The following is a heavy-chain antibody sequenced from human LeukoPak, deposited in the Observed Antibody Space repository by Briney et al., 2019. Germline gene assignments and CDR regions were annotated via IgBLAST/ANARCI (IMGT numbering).Heavy chain of an antibody. CDR1: GYTFTSYD. D-gene: IGHD2-15*01. CDR3: LTDIVVVVAATELDY. J-gene: IGHJ4*02. V-gene: IGHV1-8*01. CDR2: MNPNSGNT. Sequence: ASVKVSCKASGYTFTSYDINWVRQATGQGLEWMGWMNPNSGNTGYAQKFQGRVTMTRNTSISTAYMELSSLRSEDTAVYYCLTDIVVVVAATELDYWGQGTLVTVSS.